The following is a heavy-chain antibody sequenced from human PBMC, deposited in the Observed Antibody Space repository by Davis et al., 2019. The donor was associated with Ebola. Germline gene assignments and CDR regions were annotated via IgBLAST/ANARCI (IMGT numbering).Heavy chain of an antibody. V-gene: IGHV1-2*04. CDR1: GYTFTSYG. J-gene: IGHJ3*02. D-gene: IGHD5/OR15-5a*01. CDR2: INPNSGGT. Sequence: ASVTVSCKASGYTFTSYGISWVRQAPGQGLEWMGWINPNSGGTNYAQKFQGWVTMTRDTSISTAYMELSRLRSDDTAVYYCARYIYEADAFDIWGQGTMVTVSS. CDR3: ARYIYEADAFDI.